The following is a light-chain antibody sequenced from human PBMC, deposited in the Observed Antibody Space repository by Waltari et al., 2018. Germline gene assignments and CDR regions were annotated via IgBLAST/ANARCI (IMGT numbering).Light chain of an antibody. Sequence: EIVMTQSPATLSVSPGERATPSCKASQHIYSNLAWYQQKTGQPPRLLIYDASTRATGIPARFTGSGSGTEFTLTISSLQSEDSAVYSCQQYNRWPPITFGQGTRLEIK. CDR2: DAS. V-gene: IGKV3D-15*01. J-gene: IGKJ5*01. CDR1: QHIYSN. CDR3: QQYNRWPPIT.